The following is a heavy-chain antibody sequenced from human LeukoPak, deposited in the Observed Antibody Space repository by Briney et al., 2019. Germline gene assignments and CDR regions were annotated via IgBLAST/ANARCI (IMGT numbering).Heavy chain of an antibody. CDR1: GYTFTGYY. CDR2: INPNSGGT. Sequence: GASVKVSCKASGYTFTGYYMHWVRQAPGQGLEWMGWINPNSGGTNYAQKFQGRVTMTRDTSISTAYMELSRLRSDDTAVYYCAGGLVVISPFAYNYWGQGTLVTVSS. J-gene: IGHJ4*02. CDR3: AGGLVVISPFAYNY. D-gene: IGHD3-22*01. V-gene: IGHV1-2*02.